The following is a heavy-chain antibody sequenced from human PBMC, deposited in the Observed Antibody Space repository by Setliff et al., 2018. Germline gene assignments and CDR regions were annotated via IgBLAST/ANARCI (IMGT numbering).Heavy chain of an antibody. D-gene: IGHD3-9*01. Sequence: ASVKVSCKVSGHTLTGLSMHWVRQAPGKGLEWMGGFDPEDGETIYAQKFQGRVTMTEDTSTDTAYMELSSLRSEDTAVYYCATGSPLRYFDWSPGGYWGQGTLVTVSS. CDR2: FDPEDGET. CDR3: ATGSPLRYFDWSPGGY. V-gene: IGHV1-24*01. CDR1: GHTLTGLS. J-gene: IGHJ4*02.